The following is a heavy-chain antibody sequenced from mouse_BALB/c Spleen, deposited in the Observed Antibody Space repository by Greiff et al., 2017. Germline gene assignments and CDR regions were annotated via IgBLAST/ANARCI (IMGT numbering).Heavy chain of an antibody. Sequence: VQLHQSGPELVKPGASVKISCKASGYAFSSSWMNWVKQRPGQGLEWIGRIYPGDGDTNYNGKFKGKATLTADKSSSTAYMQLSSLTSVDSAVYFCARGEGYYAMDYWGQGTSVTVSS. CDR1: GYAFSSSW. CDR3: ARGEGYYAMDY. J-gene: IGHJ4*01. V-gene: IGHV1-82*01. CDR2: IYPGDGDT.